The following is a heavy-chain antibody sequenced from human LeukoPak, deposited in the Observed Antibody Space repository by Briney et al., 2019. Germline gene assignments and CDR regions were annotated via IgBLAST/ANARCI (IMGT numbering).Heavy chain of an antibody. J-gene: IGHJ3*01. V-gene: IGHV3-48*03. Sequence: GGSLRLSCAASGFNFSSYEMNWVRQAPGKGLEWVSYITSGTTTYYTDSVKGRFTISRDNAKNSLYLQMNSLRAEDTAVYYCARVNWGLGALDVWGQGTMVTVSS. CDR2: ITSGTTT. CDR1: GFNFSSYE. CDR3: ARVNWGLGALDV. D-gene: IGHD7-27*01.